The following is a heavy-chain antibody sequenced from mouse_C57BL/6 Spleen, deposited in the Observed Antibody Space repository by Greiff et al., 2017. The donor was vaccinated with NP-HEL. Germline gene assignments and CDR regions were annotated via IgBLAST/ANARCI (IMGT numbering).Heavy chain of an antibody. V-gene: IGHV1-55*01. CDR3: ARGTVFDY. CDR1: GYTFTSYW. J-gene: IGHJ2*01. CDR2: IYPGSGST. D-gene: IGHD4-1*01. Sequence: QVQLQQPGAELVKPGASVKMSCKASGYTFTSYWITWVKQRPGQGLEWIGDIYPGSGSTTYTSTVKSKATLTVDTSSSTAYMQLSSLTSEDSAVYYCARGTVFDYWGQGTTLTVSS.